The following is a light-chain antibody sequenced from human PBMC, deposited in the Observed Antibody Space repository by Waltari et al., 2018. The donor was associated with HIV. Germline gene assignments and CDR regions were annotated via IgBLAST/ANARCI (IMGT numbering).Light chain of an antibody. CDR1: SGYSNHA. Sequence: QVVLTQSPSASASLGASVKLTCTLSSGYSNHAIAWHQQQSEKGPRYLMKINSDGSHNKGDGIPDRFSGFSSGAERYLTISSLQSEDEADYYCLTWDTGIGVFGGGTKLTVL. CDR3: LTWDTGIGV. CDR2: INSDGSH. J-gene: IGLJ2*01. V-gene: IGLV4-69*01.